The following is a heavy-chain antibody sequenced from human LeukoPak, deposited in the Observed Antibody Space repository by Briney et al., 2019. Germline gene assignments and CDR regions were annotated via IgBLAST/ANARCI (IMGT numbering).Heavy chain of an antibody. D-gene: IGHD6-13*01. CDR2: ISSSSSYI. CDR3: ARGELGSVDY. V-gene: IGHV3-21*01. Sequence: GGSLRLSCAASGFTLSSYSMNWVRQAPGKGLEWVSSISSSSSYIYYADSVKGRFTISRDNAKKSLYLQMNSLRAEDTAVYYCARGELGSVDYWGQGTLVTVSS. J-gene: IGHJ4*02. CDR1: GFTLSSYS.